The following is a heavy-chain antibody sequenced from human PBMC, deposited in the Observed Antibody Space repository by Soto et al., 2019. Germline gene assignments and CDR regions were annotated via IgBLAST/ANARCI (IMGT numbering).Heavy chain of an antibody. CDR1: GYTFTSYA. CDR2: INAGNGNT. J-gene: IGHJ3*02. CDR3: ARGLSSRGGARGAENDAFDI. V-gene: IGHV1-3*01. D-gene: IGHD1-26*01. Sequence: ASVQVSRKASGYTFTSYAMHWVRQAPGQRLEWMGWINAGNGNTKYSQKFQGRVTITRDTSASTAYMELSSLRSEDTAVYYCARGLSSRGGARGAENDAFDIWG.